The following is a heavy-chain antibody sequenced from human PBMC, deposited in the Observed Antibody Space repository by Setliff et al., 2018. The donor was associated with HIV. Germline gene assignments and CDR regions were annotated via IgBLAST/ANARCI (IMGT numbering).Heavy chain of an antibody. CDR3: ARENYDILTGYYDY. J-gene: IGHJ4*02. CDR2: ISYDGSKK. V-gene: IGHV3-30*04. D-gene: IGHD3-9*01. CDR1: GFTFSSYV. Sequence: SLRLSCAASGFTFSSYVMHWVRQAPGKGLECVAVISYDGSKKYYADSVKGRFTISRDNSKNTLYLQMNSLRAEDTAVYYCARENYDILTGYYDYWGQGALVTVSS.